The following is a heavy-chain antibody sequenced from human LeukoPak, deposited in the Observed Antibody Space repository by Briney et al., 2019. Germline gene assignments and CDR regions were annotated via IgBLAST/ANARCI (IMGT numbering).Heavy chain of an antibody. J-gene: IGHJ5*02. CDR3: AASTTYRGDYNCFDP. V-gene: IGHV4-59*08. CDR2: IYYSGST. CDR1: GGSISSYS. D-gene: IGHD2-2*01. Sequence: PSETLSLTCTVSGGSISSYSWSWIRQPPGKGLDWIGYIYYSGSTNYNPSLKRRVTISVDTSKNQFSLRLSSVNAADTAVYYCAASTTYRGDYNCFDPWGQGTLVTVSS.